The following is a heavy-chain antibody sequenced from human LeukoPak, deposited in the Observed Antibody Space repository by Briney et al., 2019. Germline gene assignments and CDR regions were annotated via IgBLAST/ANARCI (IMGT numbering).Heavy chain of an antibody. CDR3: ARVAGSTALPHYYYGMDV. CDR2: INTNTGNP. CDR1: GYTFTSYA. J-gene: IGHJ6*02. Sequence: VASVKVSCKASGYTFTSYAMHWVRQAPGQGLEWMGWINTNTGNPTYAQGFTGRFVFSLDTSVSTAYLQISSLKAEDTAVYYCARVAGSTALPHYYYGMDVWGQGTTVTVSS. D-gene: IGHD4-11*01. V-gene: IGHV7-4-1*02.